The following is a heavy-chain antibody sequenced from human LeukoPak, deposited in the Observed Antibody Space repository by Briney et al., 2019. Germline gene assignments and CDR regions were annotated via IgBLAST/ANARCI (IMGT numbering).Heavy chain of an antibody. V-gene: IGHV3-7*01. CDR3: ARADSSIAARLSRSSIFNYYYYMDV. CDR2: IKQDGSEK. D-gene: IGHD6-6*01. Sequence: PGRSLRLSCAVSGFTFTTYGMHWVRQAPGKGLEWVANIKQDGSEKYYVDSVKGRFTISRDNAKNSLYLQMNSLRAEDTAVYYCARADSSIAARLSRSSIFNYYYYMDVWGKGTTVTVSS. J-gene: IGHJ6*03. CDR1: GFTFTTYG.